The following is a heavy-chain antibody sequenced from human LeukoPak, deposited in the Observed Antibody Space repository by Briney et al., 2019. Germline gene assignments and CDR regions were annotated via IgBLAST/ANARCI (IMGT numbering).Heavy chain of an antibody. D-gene: IGHD6-19*01. CDR1: GITFSTYA. Sequence: PGGSLRLSCAASGITFSTYAMTWVRQAPGKGLEWVSSINYSGSGTFYADSVKGRFTISGDNSKDTLYLQMNNLRVEDMAVYYCAKEEYDSGWYKWFGPWGQGTLVTVSS. J-gene: IGHJ5*02. CDR2: INYSGSGT. CDR3: AKEEYDSGWYKWFGP. V-gene: IGHV3-23*01.